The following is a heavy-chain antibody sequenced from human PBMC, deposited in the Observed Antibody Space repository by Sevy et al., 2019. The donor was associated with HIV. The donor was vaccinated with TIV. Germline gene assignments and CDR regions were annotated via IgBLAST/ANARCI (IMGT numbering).Heavy chain of an antibody. D-gene: IGHD3-22*01. CDR2: IWYDGSNK. J-gene: IGHJ3*02. V-gene: IGHV3-33*01. CDR1: GFTFSSYG. CDR3: ARDYGGNDYYDSSGYFSAFDI. Sequence: RGSLRLSCAASGFTFSSYGMHWVRQAPGKGLEWVAVIWYDGSNKYYADSVKGRFTISRDNSKNTLYLQMNSLRAEDTAVYYCARDYGGNDYYDSSGYFSAFDIWGQGTMVTVSS.